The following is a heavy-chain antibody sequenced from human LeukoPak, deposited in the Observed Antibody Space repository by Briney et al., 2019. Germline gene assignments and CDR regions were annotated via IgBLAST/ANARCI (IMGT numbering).Heavy chain of an antibody. J-gene: IGHJ2*01. D-gene: IGHD4/OR15-4a*01. V-gene: IGHV3-30-3*01. CDR2: ISYDGTNE. CDR1: GFTFSNYA. Sequence: GGSLRLSCAAAGFTFSNYAMHWVRQAPGKGLEWVAVISYDGTNEYYADSVKGRFTISRDNSKNTLYLQMDSLRVEDTAVYYCARVHWYFDFWGRGTLVTVSS. CDR3: ARVHWYFDF.